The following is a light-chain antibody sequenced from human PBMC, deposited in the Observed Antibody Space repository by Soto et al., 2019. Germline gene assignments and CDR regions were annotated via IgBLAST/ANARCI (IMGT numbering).Light chain of an antibody. V-gene: IGLV2-14*01. Sequence: QSVLTQPAPVSGSPGQSITISYTGTSRDIGNYNYVSWYQHHPGKAPKLMIYEVTSRPSGVSDRFSGSKSGMTASLTISGLQPEDEADYFCASYRSANTLVVFGTGTKVTVL. CDR1: SRDIGNYNY. CDR3: ASYRSANTLVV. J-gene: IGLJ1*01. CDR2: EVT.